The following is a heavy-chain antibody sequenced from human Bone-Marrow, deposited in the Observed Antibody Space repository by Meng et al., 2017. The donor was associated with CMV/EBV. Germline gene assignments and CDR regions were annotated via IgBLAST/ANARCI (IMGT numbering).Heavy chain of an antibody. Sequence: GESLKISCAASGFTFSTFPMNWVRQAPGKGLEWVGRIKSKTDGGTTDYAAPVKGRFTISRDDSKNTLYLQMNSLKTEDTAVYYCTTYLGYCSSTSCSYAFDIWGQGTMVTVSS. D-gene: IGHD2-2*01. CDR2: IKSKTDGGTT. CDR1: GFTFSTFP. CDR3: TTYLGYCSSTSCSYAFDI. V-gene: IGHV3-15*01. J-gene: IGHJ3*02.